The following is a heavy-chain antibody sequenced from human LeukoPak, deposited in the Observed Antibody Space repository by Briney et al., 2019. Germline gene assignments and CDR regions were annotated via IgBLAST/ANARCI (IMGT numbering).Heavy chain of an antibody. D-gene: IGHD1-20*01. CDR1: GYTFTSYG. J-gene: IGHJ5*02. V-gene: IGHV1-18*01. CDR2: ISAYNGNT. CDR3: ARIAGTAPGSWFDP. Sequence: ASVKVSCKASGYTFTSYGISWVRQAPGQGLEWMGWISAYNGNTNYAQKLHGRVTMTTDTSTSTAYMELRSLRSDDTAVYYCARIAGTAPGSWFDPWGQGTLVTVSS.